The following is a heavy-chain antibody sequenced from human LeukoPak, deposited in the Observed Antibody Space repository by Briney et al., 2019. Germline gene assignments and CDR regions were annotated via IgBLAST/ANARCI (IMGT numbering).Heavy chain of an antibody. CDR1: GGSISSYY. CDR3: ARDRSSSSADYYYYYYMDV. D-gene: IGHD6-6*01. J-gene: IGHJ6*03. V-gene: IGHV4-4*07. CDR2: IYTSGST. Sequence: PSETLSLTCTVSGGSISSYYWSWIRQPAGKGLEWIGRIYTSGSTNYNPSLKSRVTISVDKSKNQFSLKLSSVTAADTAVYYCARDRSSSSADYYYYYYMDVWGKGTRVTVSS.